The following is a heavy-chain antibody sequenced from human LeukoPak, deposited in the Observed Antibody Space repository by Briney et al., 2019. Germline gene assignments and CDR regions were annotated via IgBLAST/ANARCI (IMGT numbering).Heavy chain of an antibody. CDR2: IDHSGIT. CDR1: GGSFSAYY. CDR3: ARALVRGVIFDY. J-gene: IGHJ4*02. V-gene: IGHV4-34*01. D-gene: IGHD3-10*01. Sequence: SETLSLTCAVYGGSFSAYYWSWVRQSPEKGLERIGQIDHSGITDYNPSLKSRVTISVDTSKNQFSLKLSSVTAADTAVYYCARALVRGVIFDYWGQGTLVTVSS.